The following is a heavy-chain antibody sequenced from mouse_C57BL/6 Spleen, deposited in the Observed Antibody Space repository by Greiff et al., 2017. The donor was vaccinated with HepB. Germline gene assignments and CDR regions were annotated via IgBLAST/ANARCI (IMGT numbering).Heavy chain of an antibody. J-gene: IGHJ3*01. CDR1: GFTFSDYG. CDR2: ISSGSSTI. D-gene: IGHD2-4*01. V-gene: IGHV5-17*01. CDR3: ASDYGWFAY. Sequence: EVMLVESGGGLVKPGGSLKLSCAASGFTFSDYGMHWVRQAPEKGLEWVAYISSGSSTIYYADTVKGRLTISRDNAKNTLFLQMTSLRSEDTAMYYCASDYGWFAYWGQGTLVTVSA.